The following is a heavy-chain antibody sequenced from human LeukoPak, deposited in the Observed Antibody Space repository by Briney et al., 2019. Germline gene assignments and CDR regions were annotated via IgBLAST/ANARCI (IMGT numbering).Heavy chain of an antibody. J-gene: IGHJ4*02. CDR3: ARDSYYYDSSGYHSLDY. Sequence: SETLSLTCTVSGASISSGGYYWSWIRQPAGKGLEWIGRIYASGSTNYNPSLKSRVTMSVDTSKNQFSLKLRSVTAADTAVYYCARDSYYYDSSGYHSLDYWGQGTLVTVSS. D-gene: IGHD3-22*01. CDR2: IYASGST. CDR1: GASISSGGYY. V-gene: IGHV4-61*02.